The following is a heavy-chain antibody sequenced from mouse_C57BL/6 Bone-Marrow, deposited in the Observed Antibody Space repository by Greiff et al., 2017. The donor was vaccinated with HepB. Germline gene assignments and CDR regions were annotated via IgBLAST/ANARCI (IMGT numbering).Heavy chain of an antibody. J-gene: IGHJ4*01. CDR3: ARHGYDYYAMDY. Sequence: EVKVVESGGGLVQPGESLKLSCESNEYEFPSHDMSWVRKTPEKRLELFAAINSDGGSTYYPDTMERRFIISRDNTKKTLYLQMSSLRSEDTALYYCARHGYDYYAMDYWGQGTSVTVSS. CDR1: EYEFPSHD. CDR2: INSDGGST. V-gene: IGHV5-2*01. D-gene: IGHD2-10*02.